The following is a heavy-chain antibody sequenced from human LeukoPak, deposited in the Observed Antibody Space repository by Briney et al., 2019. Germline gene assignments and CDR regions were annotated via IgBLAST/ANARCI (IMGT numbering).Heavy chain of an antibody. J-gene: IGHJ4*02. CDR2: ISGSGGST. CDR1: GFAFSSYA. V-gene: IGHV3-23*01. CDR3: ARVGYGREYYFDY. Sequence: GGSLRLSCAASGFAFSSYAMSWVRQAPGKGLEWVSAISGSGGSTYYADSVKGRFTISRDNSKNTLYLQMNSLRAEDTAVYYCARVGYGREYYFDYWGQGTLVTVSS. D-gene: IGHD1-1*01.